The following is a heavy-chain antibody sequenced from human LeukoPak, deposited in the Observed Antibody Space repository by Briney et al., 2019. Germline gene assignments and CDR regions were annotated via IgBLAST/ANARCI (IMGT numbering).Heavy chain of an antibody. CDR2: IYYSGST. CDR3: ARGTDFWFDP. D-gene: IGHD3-3*01. CDR1: GGSISSYC. J-gene: IGHJ5*02. V-gene: IGHV4-59*01. Sequence: SETLSLTCTVSGGSISSYCWSWIRQPPGKGLEWTGYIYYSGSTNYNPSLKSRVTISVDTSKNQFSLKLSSVTAADTAVYYCARGTDFWFDPWGQGTLVTVSS.